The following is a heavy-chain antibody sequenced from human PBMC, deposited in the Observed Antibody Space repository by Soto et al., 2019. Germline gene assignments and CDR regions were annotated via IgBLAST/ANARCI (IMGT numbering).Heavy chain of an antibody. J-gene: IGHJ4*02. CDR2: VSHDGTLY. D-gene: IGHD2-8*02. CDR3: VKDRSDTWSFDY. CDR1: GFIYSSCA. Sequence: QVQLVESGGGVVQPGRSRRLSCSASGFIYSSCAMHWVRQVPGKGLEWLAVVSHDGTLYPYADSVKGRFTISRDNSRKMLYLQMNSLRPDDTAVYYCVKDRSDTWSFDYWGQGTLVTVSS. V-gene: IGHV3-30*18.